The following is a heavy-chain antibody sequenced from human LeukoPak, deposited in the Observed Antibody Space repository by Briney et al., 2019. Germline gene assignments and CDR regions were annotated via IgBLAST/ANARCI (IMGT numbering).Heavy chain of an antibody. Sequence: PGGSLRLSCAASGFTFSSYAMSWVRLAPGKGLEWVSAISGSGGSTYYADSVKGRFTISRDNSKNTLYLQMNSLRAEDTAVYYCAKDPSEYYYDSSGYLSDYWGQGTLVTVSS. J-gene: IGHJ4*02. D-gene: IGHD3-22*01. CDR1: GFTFSSYA. V-gene: IGHV3-23*01. CDR3: AKDPSEYYYDSSGYLSDY. CDR2: ISGSGGST.